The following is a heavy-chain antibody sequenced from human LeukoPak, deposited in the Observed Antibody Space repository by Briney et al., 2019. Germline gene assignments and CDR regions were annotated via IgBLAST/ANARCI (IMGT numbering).Heavy chain of an antibody. CDR3: AKGDSSGYYYYYFDY. CDR1: GFTFSSYA. Sequence: GGSLRLSCAASGFTFSSYAMSWVRQAPGKGLEWVSAISGSGGSTYYADSVKGRFIISRDNSKNTLYLQMNSLRAEDTAVYYCAKGDSSGYYYYYFDYWGQGTLVTVSS. CDR2: ISGSGGST. J-gene: IGHJ4*02. V-gene: IGHV3-23*01. D-gene: IGHD3-22*01.